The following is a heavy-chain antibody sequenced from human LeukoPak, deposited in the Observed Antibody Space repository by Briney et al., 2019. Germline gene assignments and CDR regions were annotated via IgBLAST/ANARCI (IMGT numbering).Heavy chain of an antibody. CDR3: ASNDYVNWFDP. V-gene: IGHV1-2*02. Sequence: ASVKVSCKTSGYTFITYYIHWLRQAPGQGLEWMGWINPHSGGTNYAQKFQGRVTMTRDTSISTAYMELSRLRSDDTAVYYCASNDYVNWFDPWGQGTLVTVSS. CDR1: GYTFITYY. CDR2: INPHSGGT. J-gene: IGHJ5*02. D-gene: IGHD4-17*01.